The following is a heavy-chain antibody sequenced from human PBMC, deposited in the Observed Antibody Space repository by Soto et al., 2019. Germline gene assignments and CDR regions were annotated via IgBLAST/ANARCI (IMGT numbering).Heavy chain of an antibody. CDR1: GFTFSSYA. J-gene: IGHJ3*02. CDR2: ISYDGGNK. Sequence: QVQLVESGGGVVQPGRSLRLSCAASGFTFSSYAMHWVRQAPGKGLEWVAVISYDGGNKYYADSVKGRFTISRDNSKNXLXXLMNSLSAEDTAVYYCAREEGYCSGGSCYPDAFDIWGQGTMVTVSS. D-gene: IGHD2-15*01. CDR3: AREEGYCSGGSCYPDAFDI. V-gene: IGHV3-30-3*01.